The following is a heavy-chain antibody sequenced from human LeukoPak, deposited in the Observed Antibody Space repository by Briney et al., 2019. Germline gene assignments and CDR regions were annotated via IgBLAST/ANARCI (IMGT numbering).Heavy chain of an antibody. CDR2: FDPEDGET. CDR1: GYTFTSYG. CDR3: ATGRGQWLVH. J-gene: IGHJ4*02. D-gene: IGHD6-19*01. Sequence: ASVKVSCKASGYTFTSYGISWVRQAPGKGLEWMGGFDPEDGETIYAQKFQGRVTMTEDTSTDTAYMELSSLRSEDTAVYYCATGRGQWLVHWGQGTLVTVSS. V-gene: IGHV1-24*01.